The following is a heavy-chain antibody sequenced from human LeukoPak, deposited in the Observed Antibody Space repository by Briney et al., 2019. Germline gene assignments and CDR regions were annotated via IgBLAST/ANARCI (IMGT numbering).Heavy chain of an antibody. CDR1: GFTFSSYG. CDR3: AKADRPAEYYYYGMDV. CDR2: ISYDGSDK. Sequence: GGSLRLSCAASGFTFSSYGIHWVRQAPGKGLEWVAVISYDGSDKFYADSVKGRFTISRDNSKNTLYLQMNSLRTEDTSVYYCAKADRPAEYYYYGMDVWGQGTTVTVSS. J-gene: IGHJ6*02. V-gene: IGHV3-30*18. D-gene: IGHD2-2*01.